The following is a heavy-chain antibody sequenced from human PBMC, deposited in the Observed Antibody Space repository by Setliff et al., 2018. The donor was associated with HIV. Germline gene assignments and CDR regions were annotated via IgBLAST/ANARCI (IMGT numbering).Heavy chain of an antibody. J-gene: IGHJ3*01. CDR3: AKQRYYDGNDGFDV. CDR2: ISGSGYP. Sequence: LSLSCVASGFTFSTYAINWVRLAPGKGLEWVSSISGSGYPYYADSVKGRFTISRDNSKNTLFLQMDSLRAEDTALYYCAKQRYYDGNDGFDVWGQGTRVTVSS. D-gene: IGHD3-3*01. CDR1: GFTFSTYA. V-gene: IGHV3-23*01.